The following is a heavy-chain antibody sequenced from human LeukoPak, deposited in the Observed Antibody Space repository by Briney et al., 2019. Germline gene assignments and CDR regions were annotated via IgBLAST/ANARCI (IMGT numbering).Heavy chain of an antibody. V-gene: IGHV3-23*01. J-gene: IGHJ4*02. D-gene: IGHD2-2*01. Sequence: GGSLRLSCAASGLTSSGYAMDCVSDGPGEGRGWGSGTGSTGVTTFYADSVKGRFTVSRHNSKNTLSLQMNSLRAEDTAVYYCAKDPGVVPAHYFDYWGQGTLVTVSS. CDR1: GLTSSGYA. CDR2: TGSTGVTT. CDR3: AKDPGVVPAHYFDY.